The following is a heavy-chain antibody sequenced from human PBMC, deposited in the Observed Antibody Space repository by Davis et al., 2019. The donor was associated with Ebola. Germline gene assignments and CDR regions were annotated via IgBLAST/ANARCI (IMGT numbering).Heavy chain of an antibody. CDR3: ARDPANFVVVPAADPYYFDY. J-gene: IGHJ4*02. V-gene: IGHV3-21*01. CDR1: GFTFSSYS. Sequence: GESLKISCAASGFTFSSYSMNWVRQAPGKGLEWVSSISSSSSYIYYADSVKGRFTISRDNAKNSLYLQMTSLRAEDTAVYYCARDPANFVVVPAADPYYFDYWGQGTLVTVSS. D-gene: IGHD2-2*01. CDR2: ISSSSSYI.